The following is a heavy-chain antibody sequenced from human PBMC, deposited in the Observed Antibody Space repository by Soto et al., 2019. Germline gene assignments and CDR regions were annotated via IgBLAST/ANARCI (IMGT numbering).Heavy chain of an antibody. V-gene: IGHV4-31*03. CDR1: GGSISSGGYY. Sequence: QVQLQESGPGLVKPSQTLSLTCTVSGGSISSGGYYWRWIRQHPGKGLEWIGYIYYSGSTYYNPSLKHRVTISVDTSKNQFALKLSSVTAADTAVYYCARTGESSVDAFDIWGQGTMVTVSS. J-gene: IGHJ3*02. CDR2: IYYSGST. CDR3: ARTGESSVDAFDI. D-gene: IGHD3-22*01.